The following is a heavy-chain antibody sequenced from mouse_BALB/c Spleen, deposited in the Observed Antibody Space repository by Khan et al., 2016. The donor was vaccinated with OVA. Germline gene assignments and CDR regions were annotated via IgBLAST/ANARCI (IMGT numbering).Heavy chain of an antibody. D-gene: IGHD1-1*01. V-gene: IGHV3-2*02. CDR3: ARGRLLRRYRYDIDY. CDR2: IGYSGST. Sequence: EVQLVESGPGLLKPSQSLSLTCTVTGYSITSDYAWNWIRQFPGNKVEWMGYIGYSGSTNYNPSLKNQITITRDTSKNPFFLQLNSLSSEDSATYYCARGRLLRRYRYDIDYWGQGTSVTVSS. J-gene: IGHJ4*01. CDR1: GYSITSDYA.